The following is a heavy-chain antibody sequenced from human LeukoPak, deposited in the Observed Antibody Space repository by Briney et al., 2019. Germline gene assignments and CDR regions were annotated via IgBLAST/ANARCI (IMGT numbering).Heavy chain of an antibody. J-gene: IGHJ6*02. CDR2: ISAYNGNT. CDR1: GYTFTSYG. D-gene: IGHD2-8*01. V-gene: IGHV1-18*01. CDR3: ARDETHANYYYYGMDV. Sequence: ASVKVSCKASGYTFTSYGISWVRQAPGQGLEWMGWISAYNGNTNYAQKLQGRVTMTTDTSTSTAYMELRSLRSDDTAVYYCARDETHANYYYYGMDVWGQGTTVTVSS.